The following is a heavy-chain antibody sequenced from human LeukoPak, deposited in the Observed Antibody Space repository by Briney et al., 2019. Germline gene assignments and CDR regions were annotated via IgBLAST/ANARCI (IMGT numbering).Heavy chain of an antibody. CDR1: GASISGYY. V-gene: IGHV4-4*07. D-gene: IGHD4-17*01. CDR3: TRDIGSGDYVFFDS. Sequence: PAETLSLTCTVSGASISGYYWSWIRLPAGKGLEWIGRMYNNGSTNCNPSLKSRVSMSVDTSKNQFSLRLKSVTAADTAVYYCTRDIGSGDYVFFDSWGQGTRVTASS. CDR2: MYNNGST. J-gene: IGHJ4*02.